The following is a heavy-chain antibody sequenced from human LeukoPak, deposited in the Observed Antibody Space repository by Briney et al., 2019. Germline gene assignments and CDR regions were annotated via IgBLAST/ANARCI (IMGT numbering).Heavy chain of an antibody. V-gene: IGHV3-30*04. D-gene: IGHD2-15*01. Sequence: GRSLRLSCAASGFTFSTYAMHWVRQAPGKGLEWVAALSSDGNSKYYADSAKGRITISRDNSKNTLYVQINSLRVEDTAVYYCARDLLGTSYSYILYYFYGMDVWVQGTTVTVSS. J-gene: IGHJ6*02. CDR2: LSSDGNSK. CDR1: GFTFSTYA. CDR3: ARDLLGTSYSYILYYFYGMDV.